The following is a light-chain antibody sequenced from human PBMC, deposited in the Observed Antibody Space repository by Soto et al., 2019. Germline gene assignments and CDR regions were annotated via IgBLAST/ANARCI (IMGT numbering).Light chain of an antibody. CDR1: QSVSSSY. CDR2: GAS. CDR3: QQYGTSPYT. V-gene: IGKV3-20*01. Sequence: EIVLTQSPGTLSLSPGAIATLSCRASQSVSSSYLAWYQHKPGQAPRLLIYGASSRATGIPDRFSGSGSGTDFTLTISRLEPDEFAGYSCQQYGTSPYTFGQGTKLEIK. J-gene: IGKJ2*01.